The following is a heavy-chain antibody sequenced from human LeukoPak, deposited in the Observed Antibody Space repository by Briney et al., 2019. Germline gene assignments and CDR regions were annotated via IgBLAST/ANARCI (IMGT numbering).Heavy chain of an antibody. J-gene: IGHJ4*02. D-gene: IGHD2-15*01. Sequence: SETLSLTCAVYGGSFSGYYWSWIRQHPGKGLEWIGYIYYSGSTYYNPSLKSRVTISVDTSKNQFSLKLSSVTAADTAVYYCARDGVVSFDYWGQGTLVTVSS. CDR2: IYYSGST. CDR1: GGSFSGYY. CDR3: ARDGVVSFDY. V-gene: IGHV4-31*11.